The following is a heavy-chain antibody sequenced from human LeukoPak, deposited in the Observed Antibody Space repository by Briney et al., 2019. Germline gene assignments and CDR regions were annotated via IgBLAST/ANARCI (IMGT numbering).Heavy chain of an antibody. J-gene: IGHJ4*02. Sequence: GGSLRLSCAASGFTFGSYWMTWVRQAPGRGLEWVASVKLDGSEKYYVDSVKGRFTISRDNAKNSLYLQMNSLRVEDTAVYYCARGRRKHSGSYLPDYWGQGTLVTVSS. CDR3: ARGRRKHSGSYLPDY. V-gene: IGHV3-7*05. D-gene: IGHD1-26*01. CDR1: GFTFGSYW. CDR2: VKLDGSEK.